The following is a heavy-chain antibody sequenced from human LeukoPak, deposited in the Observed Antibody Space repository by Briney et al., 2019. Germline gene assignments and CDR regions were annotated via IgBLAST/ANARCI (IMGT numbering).Heavy chain of an antibody. CDR1: GFTFSSYG. J-gene: IGHJ4*02. D-gene: IGHD3-22*01. V-gene: IGHV3-30*18. Sequence: GRSLRLSCAASGFTFSSYGMHWARQAPGKGLEWVAVISYDGSNKYYADSVKGRFTISRDNSKNTLYLQMNSLRAEDTAVYYCAKGVYDSSGYYHSPALDYWGQGTLVTVSS. CDR3: AKGVYDSSGYYHSPALDY. CDR2: ISYDGSNK.